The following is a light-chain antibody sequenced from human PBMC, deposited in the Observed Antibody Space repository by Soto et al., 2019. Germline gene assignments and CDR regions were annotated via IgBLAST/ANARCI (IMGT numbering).Light chain of an antibody. V-gene: IGKV1-9*01. CDR1: QGISSY. CDR3: QQRDSYPLT. CDR2: AAS. J-gene: IGKJ3*01. Sequence: IQLTQSPSSLSASVGDRVTLTCRASQGISSYLAWYQQKPGKAPKLLIYAASTLQSGVPSRFSGSGSDTYFTLTISSRQPEDFATYYGQQRDSYPLTFGPGTKVDLK.